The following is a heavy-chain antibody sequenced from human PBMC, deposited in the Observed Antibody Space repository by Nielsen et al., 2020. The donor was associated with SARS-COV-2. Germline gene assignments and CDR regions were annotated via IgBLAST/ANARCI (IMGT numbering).Heavy chain of an antibody. CDR3: AREGRKLPLDY. J-gene: IGHJ4*02. V-gene: IGHV3-11*01. Sequence: GESLKISCTASGFIIADYYMSWFRQAPGKGLEWVAYISDSGSRIYYADSVKGRFTISRDNAKNSLYLQMNSLRDEDTAVYYCAREGRKLPLDYWGQGTLVTVSS. CDR1: GFIIADYY. CDR2: ISDSGSRI. D-gene: IGHD5-24*01.